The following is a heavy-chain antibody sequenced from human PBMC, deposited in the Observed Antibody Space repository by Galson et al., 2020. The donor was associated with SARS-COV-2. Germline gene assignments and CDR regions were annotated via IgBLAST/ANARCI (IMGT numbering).Heavy chain of an antibody. V-gene: IGHV4-34*01. CDR2: INHSGST. CDR3: ARDSGRTGWYY. J-gene: IGHJ4*02. Sequence: SETLSLTCAVYGGSFSGYYWSWIRQPPGKGLEWIGEINHSGSTNYNPSLKSRVTISVDTSKNQLSLRLTSVTAADTAVYYCARDSGRTGWYYWGQGTLVTVSS. CDR1: GGSFSGYY. D-gene: IGHD6-19*01.